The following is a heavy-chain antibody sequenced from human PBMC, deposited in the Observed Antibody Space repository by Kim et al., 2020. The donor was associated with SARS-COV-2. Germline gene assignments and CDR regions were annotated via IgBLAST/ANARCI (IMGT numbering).Heavy chain of an antibody. D-gene: IGHD2-2*01. CDR3: AKDRGKAYQLLSYYFDY. V-gene: IGHV3-30*18. CDR2: ISYDGTNK. CDR1: RFTFSSYG. J-gene: IGHJ4*02. Sequence: GGSLRLSCAASRFTFSSYGMHWVRQAPGKGLEWVAVISYDGTNKYCADSVKGRFTISRDNSKNTLYLQMNSLRAEDTAVYYCAKDRGKAYQLLSYYFDYWGQGTLVTVSS.